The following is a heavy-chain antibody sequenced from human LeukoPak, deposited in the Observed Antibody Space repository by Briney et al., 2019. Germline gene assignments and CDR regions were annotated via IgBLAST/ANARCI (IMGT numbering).Heavy chain of an antibody. V-gene: IGHV3-23*01. CDR1: GFTFSSYA. CDR3: AKRADGGSGTIED. J-gene: IGHJ4*02. D-gene: IGHD1-1*01. Sequence: PGGSLRLSCAASGFTFSSYAMSWVRQALGRGLEWVSGIHASGVSTYYSDSVKGRFTISRDNSRNTLYLQMNSLRAEDTAVYYCAKRADGGSGTIEDWGQGTLVTVSS. CDR2: IHASGVST.